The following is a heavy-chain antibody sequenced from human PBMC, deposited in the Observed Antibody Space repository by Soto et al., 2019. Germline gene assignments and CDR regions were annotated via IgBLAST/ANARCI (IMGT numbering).Heavy chain of an antibody. CDR1: GGSFSGYY. Sequence: SETLSLTCAVYGGSFSGYYWTWIRQPPGKGLEWIGEINHSGSTNYNPSLKSRVTISVDTSKNQFCLKLSSVTAADTAVYYCARGQRTVAPWGQGTLVTVSS. CDR2: INHSGST. V-gene: IGHV4-34*01. J-gene: IGHJ5*02. CDR3: ARGQRTVAP. D-gene: IGHD6-19*01.